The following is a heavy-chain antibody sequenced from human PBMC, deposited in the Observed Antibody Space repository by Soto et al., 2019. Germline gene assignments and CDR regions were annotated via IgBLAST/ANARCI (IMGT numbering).Heavy chain of an antibody. CDR2: IYYSGST. CDR3: ARPGIAGNMDV. D-gene: IGHD6-13*01. J-gene: IGHJ6*03. V-gene: IGHV4-59*08. Sequence: SETLSLTCTVSGGSISSYYWSWIRQPPGKGLEWIGYIYYSGSTNYNPSLKSRVTISVDTSKNQFSLKLSSLTAADTAVYYCARPGIAGNMDVWGKGTTVTVSS. CDR1: GGSISSYY.